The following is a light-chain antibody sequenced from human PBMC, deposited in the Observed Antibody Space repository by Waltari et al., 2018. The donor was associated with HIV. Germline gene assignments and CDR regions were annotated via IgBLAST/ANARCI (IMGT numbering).Light chain of an antibody. CDR1: TIGPKG. Sequence: SYVLTLPPSVSVAPGKPAGITCGGNTIGPKGVHWYQQQPGQAPVLVISDGCDRPSGIPGRISGSNSGNTATLTISRVEAGDEADYYCQVWDSSSDHHWVFGGGTKLTVL. J-gene: IGLJ3*02. V-gene: IGLV3-21*04. CDR2: DGC. CDR3: QVWDSSSDHHWV.